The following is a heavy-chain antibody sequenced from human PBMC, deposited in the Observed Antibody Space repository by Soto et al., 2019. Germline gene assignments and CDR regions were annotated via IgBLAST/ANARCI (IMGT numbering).Heavy chain of an antibody. CDR2: MLHSGNT. CDR1: GDSVISNWW. V-gene: IGHV4-4*02. D-gene: IGHD6-19*01. CDR3: LRSPGWYKIDS. Sequence: SETLSLTCAVSGDSVISNWWWGWVRQSPGKGVEWIADMLHSGNTNYSPSLESRVTLSVDKSKNQFSLKMNSMTAADTAVYFCLRSPGWYKIDSRCQGILLTVSA. J-gene: IGHJ4*02.